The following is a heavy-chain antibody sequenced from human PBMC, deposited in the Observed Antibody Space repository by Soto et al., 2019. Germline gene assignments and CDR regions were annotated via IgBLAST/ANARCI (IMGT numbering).Heavy chain of an antibody. D-gene: IGHD5-12*01. Sequence: QVQLQESGPGLVKPSQTLSLTCTVSGGSISSGDYYWSWTRQPPGKGLEWIGYIYYSGSTYYNPSLKSRVTISVDTSKNQFSLKLSSVTAADTAVYYCARDRGQWLPYNWFDPWGQGTLVTVSS. CDR2: IYYSGST. CDR3: ARDRGQWLPYNWFDP. CDR1: GGSISSGDYY. J-gene: IGHJ5*02. V-gene: IGHV4-30-4*01.